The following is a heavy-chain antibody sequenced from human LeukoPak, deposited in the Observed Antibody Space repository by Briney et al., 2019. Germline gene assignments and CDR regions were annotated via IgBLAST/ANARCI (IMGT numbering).Heavy chain of an antibody. CDR2: INSDGSST. J-gene: IGHJ4*02. D-gene: IGHD3-10*01. CDR3: ARGNPITMVRGVIVY. V-gene: IGHV3-74*01. CDR1: GFTFSSYW. Sequence: GGSLRLSCAASGFTFSSYWMHWVRQAPGKGLVWVSRINSDGSSTSYADSVKGRFTISRDNAKNTLYLQMNSLRAEDTAVYYCARGNPITMVRGVIVYWGQGTLVTVSS.